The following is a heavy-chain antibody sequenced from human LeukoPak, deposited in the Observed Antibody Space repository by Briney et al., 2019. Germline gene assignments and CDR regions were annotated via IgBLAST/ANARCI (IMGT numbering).Heavy chain of an antibody. V-gene: IGHV1-18*01. Sequence: GASVKVSCKASGYTFTSYGISWVRQAPGQGLEWMGWISAYNGNTNYAQKLQGRVTMTTDTSTSTAYMELRSLRSDDTAVYYCARALPELPKGIAVADYWGQGTLVTVSS. CDR1: GYTFTSYG. D-gene: IGHD6-19*01. J-gene: IGHJ4*02. CDR2: ISAYNGNT. CDR3: ARALPELPKGIAVADY.